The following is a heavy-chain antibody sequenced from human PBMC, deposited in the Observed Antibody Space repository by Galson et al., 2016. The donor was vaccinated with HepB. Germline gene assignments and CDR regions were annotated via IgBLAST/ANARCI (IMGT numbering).Heavy chain of an antibody. CDR3: ARDYYDSSGGDAFDI. CDR2: ISYDGSNK. Sequence: SLRLSCASSGITFSSYAMHWVRQAPGKGLEWVAVISYDGSNKYYADSVKGRFTISRDNSKNTLYLQMNSLRAEDTAVYYCARDYYDSSGGDAFDIWGQGTMVTVSS. V-gene: IGHV3-30-3*01. CDR1: GITFSSYA. D-gene: IGHD3-22*01. J-gene: IGHJ3*02.